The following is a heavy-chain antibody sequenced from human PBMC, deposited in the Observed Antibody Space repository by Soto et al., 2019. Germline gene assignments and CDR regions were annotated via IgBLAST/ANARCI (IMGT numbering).Heavy chain of an antibody. CDR1: GYTFTGYY. J-gene: IGHJ2*01. CDR2: INPNSGGT. V-gene: IGHV1-2*04. D-gene: IGHD4-17*01. Sequence: QVQLVQSGAEVKKPGASVKVSCKASGYTFTGYYMHWVRQAPGQGLEWMGWINPNSGGTNYAQKFQGWVTMTRDTSISTAYMELSRLRSDDTAVYYCARNFPGRSTVTRLGEEKRDWYFDLWGRGTLVTVSS. CDR3: ARNFPGRSTVTRLGEEKRDWYFDL.